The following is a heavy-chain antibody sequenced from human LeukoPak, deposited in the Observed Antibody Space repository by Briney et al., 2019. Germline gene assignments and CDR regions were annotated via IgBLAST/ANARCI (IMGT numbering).Heavy chain of an antibody. D-gene: IGHD1/OR15-1a*01. CDR2: ISGTGANT. Sequence: PGGSLGLSCAGPGFIYSSDAMPWVGQAQGRGLEGVSAISGTGANTYYADSVKGRFTISRDNSKNTLYLQMNSLRAEDTAVYYCAKNKGSSVAYDYWGQGTLVTVSS. CDR3: AKNKGSSVAYDY. CDR1: GFIYSSDA. V-gene: IGHV3-23*01. J-gene: IGHJ4*02.